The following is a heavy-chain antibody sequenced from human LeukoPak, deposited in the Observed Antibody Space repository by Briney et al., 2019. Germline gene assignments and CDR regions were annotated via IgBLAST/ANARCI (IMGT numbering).Heavy chain of an antibody. J-gene: IGHJ2*01. CDR2: IYYSGTT. Sequence: SETLSLTCTVSGGSISSYYWSWIRQPPGKGLEWIGYIYYSGTTNYNPSLKSQVTISVDTSKNQFSLKLSSVTAADTAVYYCARSGYYWYFDLWGRGTLVTVSS. CDR3: ARSGYYWYFDL. V-gene: IGHV4-59*08. CDR1: GGSISSYY. D-gene: IGHD3-22*01.